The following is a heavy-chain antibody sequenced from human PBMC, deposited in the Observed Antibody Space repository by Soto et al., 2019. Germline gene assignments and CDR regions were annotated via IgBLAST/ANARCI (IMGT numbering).Heavy chain of an antibody. D-gene: IGHD1-26*01. CDR1: GGTFSSYA. Sequence: QVQLVQSGAEVKKPGSSVKVSCKASGGTFSSYAISWVRQAPGQGLEWMGGIIPIFGTANYAQKFQGIVTITADESTSTADMELSSLRSEDTAVYYCARDLSGVRPPQYMSWGQGYLVTVSS. CDR2: IIPIFGTA. V-gene: IGHV1-69*01. CDR3: ARDLSGVRPPQYMS. J-gene: IGHJ5*02.